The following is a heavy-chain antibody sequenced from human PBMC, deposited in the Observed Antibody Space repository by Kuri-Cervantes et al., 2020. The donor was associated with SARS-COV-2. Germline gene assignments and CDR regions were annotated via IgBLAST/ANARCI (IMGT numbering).Heavy chain of an antibody. CDR3: ARGITMIRGVIDY. Sequence: GGSLRLSCAASGFTFSSYSMNWIRQAPGKGLEWVSYISSSGSTIYYADSVKGRFTISRDNAKNPLYLQMNSLRAEDTAVYYCARGITMIRGVIDYWGQGTLVTVSS. CDR1: GFTFSSYS. J-gene: IGHJ4*02. D-gene: IGHD3-10*01. V-gene: IGHV3-48*04. CDR2: ISSSGSTI.